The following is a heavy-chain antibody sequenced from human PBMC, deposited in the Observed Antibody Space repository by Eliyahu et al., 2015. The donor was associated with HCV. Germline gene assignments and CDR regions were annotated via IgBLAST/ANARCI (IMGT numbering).Heavy chain of an antibody. CDR3: AKDKGGYNLS. D-gene: IGHD5-24*01. V-gene: IGHV3-23*01. CDR2: ISGGGDTT. Sequence: EVQLLXSGGGLVQPGGSLRXSCAASGFSFSNYVMTWVRQAPGKGLEWVSTISGGGDTTYYADSVKGRFTISRDQSKNTLYLQMNSLRVEDTAVYYCAKDKGGYNLSWGQGTLVTVSS. CDR1: GFSFSNYV. J-gene: IGHJ4*02.